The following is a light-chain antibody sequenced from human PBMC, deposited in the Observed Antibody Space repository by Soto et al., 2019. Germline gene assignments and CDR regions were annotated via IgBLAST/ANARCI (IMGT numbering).Light chain of an antibody. CDR2: GAS. V-gene: IGKV3-15*01. Sequence: EIVMKQSPATLAVSPGERTTLSCRASESLTINLAWYQQQPGQAPRLLIFGASTRATGIPGRFSGSGSGTEFTLTTTSLQYEDFEVYYCQQYHNWPYTFGQGTKVDIK. J-gene: IGKJ2*01. CDR3: QQYHNWPYT. CDR1: ESLTIN.